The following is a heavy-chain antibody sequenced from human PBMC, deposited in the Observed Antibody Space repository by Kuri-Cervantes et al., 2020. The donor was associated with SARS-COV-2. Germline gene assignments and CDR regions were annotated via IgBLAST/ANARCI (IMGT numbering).Heavy chain of an antibody. J-gene: IGHJ5*02. Sequence: SETLSLTCAVYGGSFSGYYRSWNRQPPGKGLEWIGEINHSGSTNYNPSLKSRVTISVDTSKNQFSLKLSSVTAADTAVYYCARGRQFWDIVVVVAARWFDPWGQGTLVTVSS. CDR2: INHSGST. CDR3: ARGRQFWDIVVVVAARWFDP. D-gene: IGHD2-15*01. CDR1: GGSFSGYY. V-gene: IGHV4-34*01.